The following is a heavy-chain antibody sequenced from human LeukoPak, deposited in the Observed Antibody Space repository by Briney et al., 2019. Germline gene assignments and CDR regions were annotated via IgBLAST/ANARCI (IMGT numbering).Heavy chain of an antibody. CDR3: ARGRGYRDYDRPLDY. CDR2: ITSGGNT. CDR1: GFTVSSNY. J-gene: IGHJ4*02. Sequence: AGGSLRLSCAASGFTVSSNYMNWVRQAPGKGLEWVSVITSGGNTYYADSVKGRFTTPRDNSKNTLYVQMNSLRAEDTAIYYCARGRGYRDYDRPLDYWGQGTLVTVSS. V-gene: IGHV3-53*01. D-gene: IGHD5-12*01.